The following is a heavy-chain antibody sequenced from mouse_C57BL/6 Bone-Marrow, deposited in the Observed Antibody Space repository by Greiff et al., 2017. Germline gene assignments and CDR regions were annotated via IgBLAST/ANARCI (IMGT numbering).Heavy chain of an antibody. CDR3: ARDACPHGIFAY. CDR2: SRNKANDYTT. J-gene: IGHJ3*01. D-gene: IGHD2-1*01. Sequence: EVKVVESGGGLVQSGRSLRLSCATSGFTFSDFYMVWVRQAPGKGLEWIAASRNKANDYTTEYSASVKGRFIVSRDTSQSILYLQMNALRAEDTAIYYCARDACPHGIFAYWGQGTLVTVSA. CDR1: GFTFSDFY. V-gene: IGHV7-1*01.